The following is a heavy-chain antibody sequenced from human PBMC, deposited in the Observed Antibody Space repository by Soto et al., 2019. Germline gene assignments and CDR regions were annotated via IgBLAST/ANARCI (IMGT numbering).Heavy chain of an antibody. CDR3: ARRRYYGSGTYYYGMDV. J-gene: IGHJ6*02. CDR1: GYSFTSYC. D-gene: IGHD3-10*01. CDR2: IDPSDSYT. Sequence: GESRKISCKVSGYSFTSYCISWERQMPGKGLEWMGRIDPSDSYTNYSPSFQGHVTISADKSISTAYLQWSSLKASDTAMYYCARRRYYGSGTYYYGMDVWGQGT. V-gene: IGHV5-10-1*01.